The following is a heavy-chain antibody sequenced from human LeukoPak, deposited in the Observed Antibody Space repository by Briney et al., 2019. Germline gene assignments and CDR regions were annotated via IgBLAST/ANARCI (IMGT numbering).Heavy chain of an antibody. V-gene: IGHV3-13*01. CDR1: GFTLSSYD. D-gene: IGHD3-22*01. Sequence: PGGSLRLSCAASGFTLSSYDMHWVRQPTGKGLEWVSAIGTAGDTYYPGSVKGRFTISRENAKNPLYLQMNSLRAGDTAVYSCARGTYYYDSSGYYPGAFDIWGQGTMVTVSS. CDR2: IGTAGDT. J-gene: IGHJ3*02. CDR3: ARGTYYYDSSGYYPGAFDI.